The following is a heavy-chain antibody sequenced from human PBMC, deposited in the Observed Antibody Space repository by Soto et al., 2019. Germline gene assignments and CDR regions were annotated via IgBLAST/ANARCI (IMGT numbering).Heavy chain of an antibody. CDR1: GLTFSSYE. CDR3: ARRKTYSYGPEYYYYGMDV. J-gene: IGHJ6*02. V-gene: IGHV3-48*03. CDR2: ISSSGSTI. D-gene: IGHD5-18*01. Sequence: PGGSLRLSCAASGLTFSSYEMNWVRQAPGKGLEWVSYISSSGSTIYYADSVKGRLTISRDNAKNSLYLQMNSLRAEDTAVYYCARRKTYSYGPEYYYYGMDVWGQGTTVTVSS.